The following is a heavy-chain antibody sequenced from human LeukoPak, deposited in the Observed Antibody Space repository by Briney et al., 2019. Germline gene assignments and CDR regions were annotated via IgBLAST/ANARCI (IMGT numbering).Heavy chain of an antibody. CDR1: GFTLDDYA. V-gene: IGHV3-9*01. CDR2: ISWNSGYI. Sequence: QTGGSLRLSCAASGFTLDDYAMHWVRQAPGKGLEWVSGISWNSGYIGYADSVKGRFTISRDNAKNSLYLQMNSLRAEDTALYYCAKDRGYSYHSDNFDYWGQGTLVTVSS. CDR3: AKDRGYSYHSDNFDY. J-gene: IGHJ4*02. D-gene: IGHD5-18*01.